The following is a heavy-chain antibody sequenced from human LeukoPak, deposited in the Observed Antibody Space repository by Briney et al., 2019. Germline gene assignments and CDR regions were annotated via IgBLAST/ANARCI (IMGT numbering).Heavy chain of an antibody. CDR1: GFIFDNSW. CDR3: ARGARPFDP. CDR2: IYSGGST. V-gene: IGHV3-53*01. J-gene: IGHJ5*02. Sequence: GGSLRLSCEASGFIFDNSWMTWVRQAPGKGLEWVSVIYSGGSTYYADSVKGRFTISRDNSKNTLYLQMNSLRAEDTAVYYCARGARPFDPWGQGTLVTVSS. D-gene: IGHD6-6*01.